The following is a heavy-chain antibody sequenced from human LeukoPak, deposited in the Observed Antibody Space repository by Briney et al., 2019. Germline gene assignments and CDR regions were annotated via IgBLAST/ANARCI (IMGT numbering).Heavy chain of an antibody. D-gene: IGHD2-15*01. V-gene: IGHV5-51*01. CDR2: TYPGDSDT. CDR1: GYSFTSYW. J-gene: IGHJ4*02. Sequence: GESLKISCKGSGYSFTSYWIGWVRQMPGKGLEWMGITYPGDSDTRYSPSFQGQVTISADKSISTAYLQWSSLKASDTAMYYCARRSYCSGGSCYSGDDYWGQGTLVTVSS. CDR3: ARRSYCSGGSCYSGDDY.